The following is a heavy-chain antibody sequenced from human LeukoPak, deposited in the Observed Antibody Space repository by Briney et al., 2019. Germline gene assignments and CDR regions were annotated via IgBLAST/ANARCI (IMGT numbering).Heavy chain of an antibody. Sequence: GGSLRLSCAAFGFTFSSYSMNWVRQAPGKGLEWVSSISSSSSYIYYADSVKGRFTISRDNAKNSLYLQMNSLRAEDTAVYYCARDRARITIVRGVRGWFDPWGQGTLVTVSS. D-gene: IGHD3-10*01. CDR1: GFTFSSYS. CDR2: ISSSSSYI. CDR3: ARDRARITIVRGVRGWFDP. J-gene: IGHJ5*02. V-gene: IGHV3-21*01.